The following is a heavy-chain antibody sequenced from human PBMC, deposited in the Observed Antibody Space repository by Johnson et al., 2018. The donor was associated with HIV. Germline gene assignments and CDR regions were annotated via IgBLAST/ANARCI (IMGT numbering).Heavy chain of an antibody. CDR1: GFTFNDYG. V-gene: IGHV3-20*04. Sequence: VQLLESVGGVVRPGGSLRLSCAASGFTFNDYGMSWVRQAPGKGLEWVSGINWNGGSTGYADSVKGRFTISRDNAKNSLYLQMNSLRAEDTAVYFCATVWRNEGRHAFDIWGQGTMVTVSS. CDR2: INWNGGST. J-gene: IGHJ3*02. CDR3: ATVWRNEGRHAFDI. D-gene: IGHD1-1*01.